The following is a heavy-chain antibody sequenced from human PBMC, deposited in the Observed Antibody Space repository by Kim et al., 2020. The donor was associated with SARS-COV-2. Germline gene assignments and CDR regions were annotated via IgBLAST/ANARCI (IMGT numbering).Heavy chain of an antibody. V-gene: IGHV5-51*01. D-gene: IGHD3-22*01. CDR2: IYPGDSET. CDR1: GYSFDTHW. CDR3: ARLQGYYYDRSTYRFFDY. J-gene: IGHJ4*02. Sequence: GESLKISCQGSGYSFDTHWIGWVRQMPGRGLEWMGIIYPGDSETKYSPSFQGQVTFSADKSINTAYLQWRSLKASDTAMYYCARLQGYYYDRSTYRFFDYWGQGTLATVSS.